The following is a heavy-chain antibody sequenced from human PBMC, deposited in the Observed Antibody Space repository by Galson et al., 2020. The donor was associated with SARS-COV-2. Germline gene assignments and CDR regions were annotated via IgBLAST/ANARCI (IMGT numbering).Heavy chain of an antibody. CDR2: IYYSGST. D-gene: IGHD1-26*01. CDR1: GGSISSYY. V-gene: IGHV4-59*01. J-gene: IGHJ5*02. CDR3: ARVRGGSYVGWFDP. Sequence: SETLSLTCTVSGGSISSYYWSWIRQPPGKGLEWIGYIYYSGSTNYNPSLKSRVTISVDTSKNQFSLKLSSVTAADTAVYYCARVRGGSYVGWFDPWGQGTLVTVSS.